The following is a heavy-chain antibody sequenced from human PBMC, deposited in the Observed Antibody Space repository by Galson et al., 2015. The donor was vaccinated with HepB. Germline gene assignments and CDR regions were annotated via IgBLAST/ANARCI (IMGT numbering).Heavy chain of an antibody. CDR1: GFAFSTYA. Sequence: SLRLSCAASGFAFSTYAMSWVRQAPGKGLEWASAISNSGGSTFYADSVRGRFTISRDNSKNTLHLQMNSLRVEDTAVYYCAQRGDSSSWFRDFQHWGQGTLVTVSS. J-gene: IGHJ1*01. CDR3: AQRGDSSSWFRDFQH. CDR2: ISNSGGST. D-gene: IGHD6-13*01. V-gene: IGHV3-23*01.